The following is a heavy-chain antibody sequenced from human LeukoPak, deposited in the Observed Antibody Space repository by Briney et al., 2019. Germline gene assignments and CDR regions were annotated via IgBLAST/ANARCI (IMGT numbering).Heavy chain of an antibody. CDR3: ARDQEMATIYNWFDP. J-gene: IGHJ5*02. CDR1: GYTFTSYN. D-gene: IGHD5-24*01. Sequence: ASVKVSCKASGYTFTSYNINWVRQAPGQGLEWMGWISTYNGNTNYAQKLQGRVTMTTDTSTSTAYMELRSLRSDDTAVYYCARDQEMATIYNWFDPWGQGTLVTVSS. V-gene: IGHV1-18*01. CDR2: ISTYNGNT.